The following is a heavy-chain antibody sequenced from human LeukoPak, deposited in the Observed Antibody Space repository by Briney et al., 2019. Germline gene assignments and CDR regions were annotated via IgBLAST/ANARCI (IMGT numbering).Heavy chain of an antibody. CDR2: IHPGDSDT. D-gene: IGHD3-10*01. CDR1: GYSFTSYW. V-gene: IGHV5-51*01. CDR3: ARQGYYYGSGSQYYFDY. J-gene: IGHJ4*02. Sequence: GESLKISCKGSGYSFTSYWIGWVRQMPGKGLEWMGIIHPGDSDTRYSPSFQGQATISADKSISTAYLQWSSLRASDTAMYYCARQGYYYGSGSQYYFDYWGQGTLVTVSS.